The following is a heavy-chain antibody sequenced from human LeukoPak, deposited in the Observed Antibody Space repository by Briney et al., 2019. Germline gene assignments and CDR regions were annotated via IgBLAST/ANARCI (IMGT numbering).Heavy chain of an antibody. CDR3: ASSGPIYYDSSGEYYFDY. CDR2: INHSGST. Sequence: SGTLSLTCAVSGGSISSRNWWSWVRQPPGKGLEWIGEINHSGSTNYNPSLKSRVTISVDTSKNQFSLKLSSVTAADTAVYYCASSGPIYYDSSGEYYFDYWGQGTLVTVSS. D-gene: IGHD3-22*01. V-gene: IGHV4-4*02. CDR1: GGSISSRNW. J-gene: IGHJ4*02.